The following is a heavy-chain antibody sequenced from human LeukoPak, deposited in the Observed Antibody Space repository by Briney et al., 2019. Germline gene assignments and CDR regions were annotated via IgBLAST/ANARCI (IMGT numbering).Heavy chain of an antibody. D-gene: IGHD6-19*01. Sequence: SETLSLTCIVSGASITTSSYFWGWTRQPPGKGLEWSGAIYYSGSTNYNPSLKSRVTISVDTSKNQCSLKLSSVTAADTAVYYCARVQQWLIDYWGQGTLVTVSS. CDR1: GASITTSSYF. J-gene: IGHJ4*02. CDR2: IYYSGST. V-gene: IGHV4-61*05. CDR3: ARVQQWLIDY.